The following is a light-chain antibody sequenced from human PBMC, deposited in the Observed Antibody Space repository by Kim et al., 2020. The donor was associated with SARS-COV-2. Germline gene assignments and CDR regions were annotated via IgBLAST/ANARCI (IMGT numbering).Light chain of an antibody. CDR1: KLGDKY. CDR2: QDM. V-gene: IGLV3-1*01. J-gene: IGLJ2*01. Sequence: SYELTQPPSVSVSPGQTASINCSGDKLGDKYACWYQQKPGLSPVLVIYQDMKRPSGIPERFSGSNSGNTATLTIRGTQAMDEGDYYCQTWDSTTVVFGGGTKLTVL. CDR3: QTWDSTTVV.